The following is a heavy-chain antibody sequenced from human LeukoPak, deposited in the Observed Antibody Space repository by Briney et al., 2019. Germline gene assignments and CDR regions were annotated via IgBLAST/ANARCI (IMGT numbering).Heavy chain of an antibody. V-gene: IGHV3-66*01. CDR1: GFTFSNYA. CDR3: AREVGGGASGQ. Sequence: PGASLRLSCEASGFTFSNYAMSWVRRAPGKGLEWVSGIHSGSGTYYADSVKGRFTISRDNSENTLYLQMNSLRVEDTAVYYCAREVGGGASGQWGQGTLVTVSS. CDR2: IHSGSGT. J-gene: IGHJ4*02. D-gene: IGHD3-16*01.